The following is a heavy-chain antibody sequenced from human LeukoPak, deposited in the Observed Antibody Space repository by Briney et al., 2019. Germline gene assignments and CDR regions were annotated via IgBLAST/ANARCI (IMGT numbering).Heavy chain of an antibody. D-gene: IGHD2-15*01. Sequence: ASVKVSCKASGYTFTSYDINWVRQATGQGLEWMGWMNPNSGNTGYAQKFQGRVTMTRNTSISTAYMELSSLRSEDTAGYYCARARGYCSGGSCYYYFDYWGQGTLVTVSS. V-gene: IGHV1-8*01. J-gene: IGHJ4*02. CDR1: GYTFTSYD. CDR3: ARARGYCSGGSCYYYFDY. CDR2: MNPNSGNT.